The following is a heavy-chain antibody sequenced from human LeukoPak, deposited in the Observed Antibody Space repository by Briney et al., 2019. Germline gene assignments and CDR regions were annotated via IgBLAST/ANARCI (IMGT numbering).Heavy chain of an antibody. J-gene: IGHJ3*02. Sequence: AGGSLRLSCAASGFTFSSYAMSWVRQAPGKGLEWVSYISSSGSTIYYADSVKGRFTISRDNAKNSLYLQMNSLRAEDTALYYCARDRGSSGAFDIWGQGTMVTVSS. CDR2: ISSSGSTI. CDR1: GFTFSSYA. CDR3: ARDRGSSGAFDI. V-gene: IGHV3-48*04. D-gene: IGHD1-26*01.